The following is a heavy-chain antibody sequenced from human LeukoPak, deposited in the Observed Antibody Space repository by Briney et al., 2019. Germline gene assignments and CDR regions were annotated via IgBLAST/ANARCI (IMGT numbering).Heavy chain of an antibody. D-gene: IGHD3-16*02. Sequence: GQSLRLSCAASGVTFTNAWMSWVRQSPGKGRKCVGRIKSKIDGGTTDYAPPVKGRFTISRDNSKNTLYLQMSSLKIEDTAVYYCATYGGWGSNLFDYWGQGTLVTVSS. CDR2: IKSKIDGGTT. CDR3: ATYGGWGSNLFDY. CDR1: GVTFTNAW. J-gene: IGHJ4*02. V-gene: IGHV3-15*01.